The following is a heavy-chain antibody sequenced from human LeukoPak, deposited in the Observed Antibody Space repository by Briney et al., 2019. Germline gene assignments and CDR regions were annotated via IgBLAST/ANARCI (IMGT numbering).Heavy chain of an antibody. D-gene: IGHD3-16*01. CDR2: ISAYNGNT. CDR3: ARLDIWGSLYYFDY. CDR1: GYTFTDFG. J-gene: IGHJ4*02. Sequence: ASVKVSCKASGYTFTDFGVSWVRQAPGQGLEWMGWISAYNGNTNYVQKFQGRVTMTTDTSTSTAYMELRSLRSDDTAVYYCARLDIWGSLYYFDYWGQGTLVTVSS. V-gene: IGHV1-18*01.